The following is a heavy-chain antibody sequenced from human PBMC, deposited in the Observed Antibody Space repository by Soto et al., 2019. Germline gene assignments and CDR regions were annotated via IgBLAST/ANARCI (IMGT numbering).Heavy chain of an antibody. CDR3: VRDWESTTQTWGFGDS. CDR1: GGTFSSYT. V-gene: IGHV1-69*08. Sequence: QVQLVQSGAEVKKPGSSVKVSCKASGGTFSSYTITWVRPAPGQGLEWLGRIIPIFGVTNYAQKFEDRVTITADSSTTTAYMELSRLRSEDTAVYYCVRDWESTTQTWGFGDSWGQGTLVTVSS. CDR2: IIPIFGVT. D-gene: IGHD1-1*01. J-gene: IGHJ4*02.